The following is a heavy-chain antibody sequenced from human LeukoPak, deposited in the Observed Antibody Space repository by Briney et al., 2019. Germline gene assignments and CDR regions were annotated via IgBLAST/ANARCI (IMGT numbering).Heavy chain of an antibody. CDR1: GFTVSSNY. V-gene: IGHV3-53*01. CDR2: IYSGGST. CDR3: ARETRSITMVRGPY. Sequence: GGSLRLSCAASGFTVSSNYMNWVRQAPGKGLEWVSVIYSGGSTYYADSVKGRFTIPRDNAKNSLYLQMNSLRAEDTAVYYCARETRSITMVRGPYWGQGTLVTVSS. J-gene: IGHJ4*02. D-gene: IGHD3-10*01.